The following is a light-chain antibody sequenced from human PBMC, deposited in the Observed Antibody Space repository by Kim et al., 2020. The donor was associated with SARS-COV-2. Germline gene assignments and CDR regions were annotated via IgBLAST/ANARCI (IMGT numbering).Light chain of an antibody. CDR1: QGMSSY. Sequence: ASVGDRVTITCRASQGMSSYLAWYQQKPGKAPKLLIYAASTLQSGVPSRFSGSGSGTEFTLTISSLQPDDFASYYCQQVNSYPWTFGQGTKVDIK. J-gene: IGKJ1*01. CDR2: AAS. V-gene: IGKV1-9*01. CDR3: QQVNSYPWT.